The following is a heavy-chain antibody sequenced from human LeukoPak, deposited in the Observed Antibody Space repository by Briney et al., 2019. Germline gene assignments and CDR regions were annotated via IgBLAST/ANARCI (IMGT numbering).Heavy chain of an antibody. D-gene: IGHD3-3*01. V-gene: IGHV4-34*01. Sequence: PSETLSLTCAVYGGSFSGYYWSWIRQPPGKGLEWIGEINHSGSTNYNPSLKSRVTISVDTSKNQFSLKLSSVTAADTAVYYCARHDSDYDFWSGQAGAFDIWGQGTMVTVSS. CDR1: GGSFSGYY. CDR2: INHSGST. CDR3: ARHDSDYDFWSGQAGAFDI. J-gene: IGHJ3*02.